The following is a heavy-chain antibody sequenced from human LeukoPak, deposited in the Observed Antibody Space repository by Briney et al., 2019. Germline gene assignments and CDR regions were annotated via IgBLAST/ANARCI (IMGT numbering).Heavy chain of an antibody. CDR1: GLTFSSYA. CDR2: ISGSGGST. Sequence: GGSLRLSCAASGLTFSSYAMSWVRQAPGKGLEWVSAISGSGGSTYYADSVKGRFTISRDNSKNTLYLQMNSLRAEDTAVYCSAKDLTGTTFGAFDIWAQGTMVTVFS. CDR3: AKDLTGTTFGAFDI. J-gene: IGHJ3*02. D-gene: IGHD1-1*01. V-gene: IGHV3-23*01.